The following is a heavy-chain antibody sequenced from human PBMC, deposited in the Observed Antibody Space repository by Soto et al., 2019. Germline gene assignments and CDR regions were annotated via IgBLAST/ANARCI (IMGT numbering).Heavy chain of an antibody. CDR1: GFTFSSYG. D-gene: IGHD6-13*01. CDR2: ISSSSSYI. Sequence: PGGSLRLSCAASGFTFSSYGMNWVRQAPGKGLEWVSSISSSSSYIYYADSVKGRFTISRDNAKNSLYLQMNSLRAEDTAVYYCAREVEKGIAALSYYYYGMDVWGQGTTVTVSS. V-gene: IGHV3-21*01. J-gene: IGHJ6*02. CDR3: AREVEKGIAALSYYYYGMDV.